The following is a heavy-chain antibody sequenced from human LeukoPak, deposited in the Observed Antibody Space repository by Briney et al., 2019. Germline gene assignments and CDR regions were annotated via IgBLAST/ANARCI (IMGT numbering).Heavy chain of an antibody. Sequence: PGGSLRLSCAASGFTFSNYWMHWVRQAPGKGLVWVSAISGSGDSTYYADSVKGRFTISRDNAKNSLYLQMNSLRAEDTAVYYCARERVEYQLLLKRGVYYFDYWGQGTLVTVSS. CDR1: GFTFSNYW. CDR2: ISGSGDST. CDR3: ARERVEYQLLLKRGVYYFDY. J-gene: IGHJ4*02. V-gene: IGHV3-21*01. D-gene: IGHD2-2*01.